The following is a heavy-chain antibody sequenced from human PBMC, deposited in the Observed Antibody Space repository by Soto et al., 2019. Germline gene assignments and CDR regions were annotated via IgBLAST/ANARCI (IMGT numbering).Heavy chain of an antibody. V-gene: IGHV4-59*04. D-gene: IGHD2-8*02. CDR1: GGSISNYY. Sequence: SETLSLTCTVSGGSISNYYWSWIRQPPGKRLEWIGYIYYSGSTYYNPSLKSRVTISVDTSKNQFSLKLSSVTAADTAVYYCARDKITGLFDYWGQGTLVTVSS. J-gene: IGHJ4*02. CDR3: ARDKITGLFDY. CDR2: IYYSGST.